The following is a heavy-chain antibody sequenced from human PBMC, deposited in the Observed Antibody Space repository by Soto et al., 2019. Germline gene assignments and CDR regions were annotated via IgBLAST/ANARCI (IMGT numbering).Heavy chain of an antibody. J-gene: IGHJ3*02. Sequence: ASVKGSCKASGYTFTSYAMHWVRQAPGQRLEWMGWINAGNGNTKYSQKFQGRVTITRDTSASTAYMELSSLRSEDTAVYYCARDDLIVWQQLGSGSYAFDIWGQGTMVTVSS. CDR1: GYTFTSYA. D-gene: IGHD6-13*01. CDR2: INAGNGNT. V-gene: IGHV1-3*01. CDR3: ARDDLIVWQQLGSGSYAFDI.